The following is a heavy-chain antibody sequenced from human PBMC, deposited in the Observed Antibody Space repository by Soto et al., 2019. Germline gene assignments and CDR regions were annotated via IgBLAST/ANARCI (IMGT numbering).Heavy chain of an antibody. Sequence: ASLKVSCKASGYTFTSYAMHLVRQAPGQRREXMGWXNXGXGXTXYXXXXQGRVTITRDTSASTAYMELSSLRSEDTAVYYCARGPWLEEAFDYWGQGTLVTVSS. J-gene: IGHJ4*02. D-gene: IGHD6-19*01. V-gene: IGHV1-3*01. CDR1: GYTFTSYA. CDR3: ARGPWLEEAFDY. CDR2: XNXGXGXT.